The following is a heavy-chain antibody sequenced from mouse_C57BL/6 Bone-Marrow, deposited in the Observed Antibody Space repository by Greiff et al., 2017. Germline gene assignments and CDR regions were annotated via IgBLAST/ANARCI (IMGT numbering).Heavy chain of an antibody. V-gene: IGHV1-69*01. CDR3: ARRDDG. J-gene: IGHJ2*01. CDR2: IDPSDSYT. CDR1: GYTFTSYW. D-gene: IGHD2-14*01. Sequence: QVQLQQPGAELVMPGASVKLSCKASGYTFTSYWMHWVKQRPGQGLEWIGEIDPSDSYTNYNQKFKGKSTLTVDKSSSTADMQVSRLTTEDYAVYYCARRDDGWGKGTTLTVSS.